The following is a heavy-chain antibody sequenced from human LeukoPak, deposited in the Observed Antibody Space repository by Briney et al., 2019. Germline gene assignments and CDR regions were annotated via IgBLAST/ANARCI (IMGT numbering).Heavy chain of an antibody. CDR3: AKDFPDGSRNWGFNY. J-gene: IGHJ4*02. V-gene: IGHV3-48*02. CDR2: IDTSLQKK. Sequence: GGSLRLSCAASGFIFSSHGMNWVRQAPGRGLEWVAYIDTSLQKKYYTDSARGRFTISRDNAKNSLFLQMDSLRDEDTAIYYCAKDFPDGSRNWGFNYWGQGTPVTVSS. CDR1: GFIFSSHG. D-gene: IGHD3-10*01.